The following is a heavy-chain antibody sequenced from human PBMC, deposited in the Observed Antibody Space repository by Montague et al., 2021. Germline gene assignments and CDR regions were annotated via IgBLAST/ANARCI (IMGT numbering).Heavy chain of an antibody. CDR1: GFTVSNDY. Sequence: SLRLSCAASGFTVSNDYMSWIPQSPGKGLEWVSITYPGGATYNADSVKGRLTVSRDNSKNTLSLQMNSLSVDDTGVYYCARARLLNTASDWGQGTLVTVSS. CDR2: TYPGGAT. J-gene: IGHJ4*02. V-gene: IGHV3-66*01. CDR3: ARARLLNTASD. D-gene: IGHD2-21*02.